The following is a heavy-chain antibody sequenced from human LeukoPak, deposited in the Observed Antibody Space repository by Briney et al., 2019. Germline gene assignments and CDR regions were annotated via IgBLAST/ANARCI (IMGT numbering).Heavy chain of an antibody. D-gene: IGHD1-26*01. CDR2: ISNNGGYT. V-gene: IGHV3-23*01. CDR1: GFTFSSSA. Sequence: GGSLRLSCAASGFTFSSSAMSWVRQAPGKGLEWVSAISNNGGYTYYADSVQGRFTISRDNSKSTLCLQMNSLRAEDTAVYYCAKDVGKWESLHFFDYWGQGTLVTVSS. J-gene: IGHJ4*02. CDR3: AKDVGKWESLHFFDY.